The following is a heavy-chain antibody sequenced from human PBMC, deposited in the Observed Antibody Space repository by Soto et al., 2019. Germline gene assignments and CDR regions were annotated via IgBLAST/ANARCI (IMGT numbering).Heavy chain of an antibody. V-gene: IGHV1-8*01. J-gene: IGHJ6*02. D-gene: IGHD3-10*02. CDR2: MNPNSGNT. Sequence: XSVKVSCKASVYTFASYDINWVRQATGQGLEWMGWMNPNSGNTGYAQKFQGRVTMTRNTSISTAYMELSSLRSEDTAVYYCASISHYTMIGYYYGMDLWGQGTTVTVS. CDR1: VYTFASYD. CDR3: ASISHYTMIGYYYGMDL.